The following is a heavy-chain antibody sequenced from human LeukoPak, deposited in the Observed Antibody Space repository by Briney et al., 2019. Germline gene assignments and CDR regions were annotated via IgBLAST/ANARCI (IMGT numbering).Heavy chain of an antibody. CDR2: ISPMFDIA. D-gene: IGHD1-20*01. CDR3: AREFKQSNWNDGHWFDP. CDR1: GGSFRAYS. V-gene: IGHV1-69*04. J-gene: IGHJ5*02. Sequence: SVKVSCKASGGSFRAYSISWVRQAPGQGLEWMGRISPMFDIANYAQKLQGRVTITADTSTRTSYMDLSSLRSEDTAIYYCAREFKQSNWNDGHWFDPWGQGTLVTVSS.